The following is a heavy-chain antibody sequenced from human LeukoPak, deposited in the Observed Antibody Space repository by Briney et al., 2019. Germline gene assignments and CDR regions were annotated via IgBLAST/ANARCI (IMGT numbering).Heavy chain of an antibody. CDR2: INPSGGST. CDR3: ARSPHRFCSSWYDCYFDY. V-gene: IGHV1-46*01. CDR1: GYTFTSYY. Sequence: ASVKVSCEASGYTFTSYYMHWVRQAPGQGLEWMGIINPSGGSTSYAQKFQGRVTMTRDTSTSTVYMELSSLRSEDTAVYYCARSPHRFCSSWYDCYFDYWGQGTLVTVSS. D-gene: IGHD6-13*01. J-gene: IGHJ4*02.